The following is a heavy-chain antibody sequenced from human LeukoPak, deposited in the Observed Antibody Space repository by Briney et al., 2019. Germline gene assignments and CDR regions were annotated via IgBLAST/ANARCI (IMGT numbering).Heavy chain of an antibody. CDR1: GYTFTGYY. CDR3: ARENRATMVRGVMVSPFDY. D-gene: IGHD3-10*01. V-gene: IGHV1-69*13. Sequence: ASVKVSCKASGYTFTGYYMHWVRQAPGQGLEWMGGIIPIFGTANYAQKFQGRVTITADESTSTAYMELSSLRSEDTAVYYCARENRATMVRGVMVSPFDYWGQGTLVTVSS. CDR2: IIPIFGTA. J-gene: IGHJ4*02.